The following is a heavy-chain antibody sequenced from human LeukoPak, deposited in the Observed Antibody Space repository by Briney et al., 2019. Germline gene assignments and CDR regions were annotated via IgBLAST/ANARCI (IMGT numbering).Heavy chain of an antibody. J-gene: IGHJ4*02. D-gene: IGHD3-3*01. V-gene: IGHV4-38-2*02. CDR2: IYHSGST. CDR1: GYSIRSGYY. CDR3: ARKNRDYFDY. Sequence: SETLSLTCTVSGYSIRSGYYWGWIRQPPGKGLEWIGSIYHSGSTYYNPSLKSRVTISVDTSKNQFSLKLSSVTAADTAVYYCARKNRDYFDYWGQGTLVTVSS.